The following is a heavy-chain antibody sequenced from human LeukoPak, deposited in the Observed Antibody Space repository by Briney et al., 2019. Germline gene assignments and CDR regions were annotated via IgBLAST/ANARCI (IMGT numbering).Heavy chain of an antibody. Sequence: PGGSLRLSCAASGFTFSTYDMSWVRQAPGKGLKWVSSISGSGGSTYYADSVKGRFTISRDNSKNTLYLQMNSLRAEDTAVYYCALTRDYSYGYYDYWGQGTLVTVSS. CDR1: GFTFSTYD. V-gene: IGHV3-23*01. J-gene: IGHJ4*02. D-gene: IGHD5-18*01. CDR3: ALTRDYSYGYYDY. CDR2: ISGSGGST.